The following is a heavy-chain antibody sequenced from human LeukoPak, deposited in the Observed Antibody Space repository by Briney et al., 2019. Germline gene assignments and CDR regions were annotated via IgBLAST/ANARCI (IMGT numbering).Heavy chain of an antibody. Sequence: GGSLRLSCAASGFTFSNYVMSWVRQAPGKGLGWVSVISHSGGSTYYADSVKGRFTISRDNSKNTLYLQMSSLRADDTAVYYCARRTYSTDQYYFDYWGQGTLVTVSS. CDR3: ARRTYSTDQYYFDY. J-gene: IGHJ4*02. V-gene: IGHV3-23*01. CDR2: ISHSGGST. CDR1: GFTFSNYV. D-gene: IGHD6-13*01.